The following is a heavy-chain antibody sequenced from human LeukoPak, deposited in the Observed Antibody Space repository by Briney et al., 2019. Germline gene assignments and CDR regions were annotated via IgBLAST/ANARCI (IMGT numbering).Heavy chain of an antibody. J-gene: IGHJ4*02. Sequence: ASLKVSCKASGYTFTCYYMGWVRHAPGQGLGWMGWINPNSGGTNYAQKFQGRVTMTRDTSISTAYMELSRLRSVDTAVYYCARAYCSGGSCYRHFFDYWGQGTLVTVSS. V-gene: IGHV1-2*02. CDR2: INPNSGGT. D-gene: IGHD2-15*01. CDR3: ARAYCSGGSCYRHFFDY. CDR1: GYTFTCYY.